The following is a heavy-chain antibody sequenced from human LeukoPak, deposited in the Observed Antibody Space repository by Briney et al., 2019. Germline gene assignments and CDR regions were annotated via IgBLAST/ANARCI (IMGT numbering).Heavy chain of an antibody. V-gene: IGHV4-39*01. Sequence: SGTLSLTCTVPGGSIRSSSYYWGWIRQPPGKGLEWIGCIYYIGSTYYNPSLKSRVTISVDTSKNQFSLKLSSVTAADTAVYYCASYPNWFDLWGQGTLVTVSS. CDR3: ASYPNWFDL. J-gene: IGHJ5*02. CDR1: GGSIRSSSYY. CDR2: IYYIGST.